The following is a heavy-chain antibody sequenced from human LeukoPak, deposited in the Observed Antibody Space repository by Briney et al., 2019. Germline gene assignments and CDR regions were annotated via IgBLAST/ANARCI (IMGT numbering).Heavy chain of an antibody. Sequence: PSETLSLTCAVYGGSFSGYYWSWIRQPPGKGLEWIGEINHSGSTNYNPSLKSRVTISVDTSKNQFSLKLSSVTAADTAVYYCARGIGGSYLYYFDYWGQGTLVTVSS. J-gene: IGHJ4*02. D-gene: IGHD1-26*01. CDR2: INHSGST. CDR3: ARGIGGSYLYYFDY. CDR1: GGSFSGYY. V-gene: IGHV4-34*01.